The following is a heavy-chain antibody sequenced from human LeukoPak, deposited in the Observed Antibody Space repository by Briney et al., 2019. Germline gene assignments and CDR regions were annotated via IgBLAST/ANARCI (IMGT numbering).Heavy chain of an antibody. J-gene: IGHJ4*02. D-gene: IGHD1-1*01. Sequence: SQTLSLTCAISGDSVSSNSAAWNWIRQSPSRGLEWLGRTYYRSKWSIYYVVSVKSRISINRDTSKNQISLQLNSVTPEDTAVYYCARSTGPIDYWGQGTLVTVSS. CDR3: ARSTGPIDY. V-gene: IGHV6-1*01. CDR1: GDSVSSNSAA. CDR2: TYYRSKWSI.